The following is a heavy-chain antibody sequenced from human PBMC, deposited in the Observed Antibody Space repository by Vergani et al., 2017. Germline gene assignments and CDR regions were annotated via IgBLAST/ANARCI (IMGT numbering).Heavy chain of an antibody. CDR1: GFSLSTSGVG. CDR2: IYLDDDK. CDR3: AHSGSSGWYEVPERHYYYYGMDV. D-gene: IGHD6-19*01. J-gene: IGHJ6*02. V-gene: IGHV2-5*02. Sequence: QIPLMESGPTLVKPTQTLTLTCTFSGFSLSTSGVGVGWIRQPPGKALEWLALIYLDDDKRYSPSLKSRLTITKDTSKNQVVLTMTNMDTVDTATYYCAHSGSSGWYEVPERHYYYYGMDVWGQGTTVTVSS.